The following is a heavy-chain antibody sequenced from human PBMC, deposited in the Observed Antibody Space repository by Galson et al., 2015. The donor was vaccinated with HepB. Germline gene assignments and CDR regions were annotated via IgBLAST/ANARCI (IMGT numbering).Heavy chain of an antibody. CDR2: IYHDGST. J-gene: IGHJ4*02. Sequence: ETLSLTCTVSGGSIVTSSHYWGWVRQPPGKGLEWIGRIYHDGSTLYKTSLKSRITMSVDASKNQFALKVNSVTAADTALYYCVRPRYCSSATCTAAFDFWGQGILVTVSS. D-gene: IGHD2-2*01. CDR3: VRPRYCSSATCTAAFDF. CDR1: GGSIVTSSHY. V-gene: IGHV4-39*01.